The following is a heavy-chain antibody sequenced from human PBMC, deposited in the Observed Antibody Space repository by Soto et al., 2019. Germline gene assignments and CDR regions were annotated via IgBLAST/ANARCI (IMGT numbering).Heavy chain of an antibody. D-gene: IGHD1-20*01. J-gene: IGHJ3*02. V-gene: IGHV3-66*01. CDR1: GGTVINYNY. CDR2: IYSGGST. CDR3: ASAYNNDAFNI. Sequence: GGSLRLSCAASGGTVINYNYMTWIRQAPGKGLEWVSSIYSGGSTYHADAVKGRFTISRDKTKNTVYLQMNSLRVKDTAAYFCASAYNNDAFNIWGQGTMVTVSS.